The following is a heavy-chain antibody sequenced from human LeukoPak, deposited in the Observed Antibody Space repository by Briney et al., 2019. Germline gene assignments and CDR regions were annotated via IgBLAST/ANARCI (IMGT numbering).Heavy chain of an antibody. V-gene: IGHV3-23*01. CDR3: AKLGTYWYFDV. D-gene: IGHD3-16*01. CDR2: ISSSGGTT. Sequence: PGGSLRLSCAASGFTFDTYALTWVRQAPGKGLEWVSSISSSGGTTYYADSVKGRFTISRDNPKNVLFLQMNNLRVEDTAVYFCAKLGTYWYFDVWGRGTLVTVSS. CDR1: GFTFDTYA. J-gene: IGHJ2*01.